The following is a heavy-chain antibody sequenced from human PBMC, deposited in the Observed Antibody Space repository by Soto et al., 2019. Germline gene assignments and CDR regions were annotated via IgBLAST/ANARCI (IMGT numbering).Heavy chain of an antibody. V-gene: IGHV1-18*04. D-gene: IGHD3-3*01. J-gene: IGHJ4*02. Sequence: QVQLVQSGAEVKKPGASVKISCKASGYTFTSYGISWVRQAPGQGLEWMGWISAYNGNTNYAQKLQGRVTMTTDTSTSTAYMELRSLRSDDTAVYYCARANLTIFGVVTPPLGYWGQGTLVTVSS. CDR3: ARANLTIFGVVTPPLGY. CDR1: GYTFTSYG. CDR2: ISAYNGNT.